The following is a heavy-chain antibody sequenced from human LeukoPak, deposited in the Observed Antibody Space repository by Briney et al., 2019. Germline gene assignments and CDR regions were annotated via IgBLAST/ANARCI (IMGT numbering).Heavy chain of an antibody. J-gene: IGHJ6*02. D-gene: IGHD6-19*01. CDR3: ARDSGCALAYGMDV. V-gene: IGHV4-59*08. Sequence: SETLSLTCTVSGGSISSYYWSWIRQPPGKGLEWIGYIYYSGSTNYNPSLKSRVTISVDTSKNQFSLKLSSVTAADTAVYYCARDSGCALAYGMDVWGQGTTVTVSS. CDR1: GGSISSYY. CDR2: IYYSGST.